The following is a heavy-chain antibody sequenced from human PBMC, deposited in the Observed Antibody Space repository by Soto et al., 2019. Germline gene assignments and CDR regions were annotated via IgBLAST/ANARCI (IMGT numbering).Heavy chain of an antibody. Sequence: QVQLVQSGAEVKKPGSSVNVSCKASGGTFSSYTISWVRQAPGQGLEWMGRIIPILGIANYAQKFQGRVTITADKSTSTAYMELSSLRSEDTAVYYCARELVTIFGVVIPASYFDYWGQGTLVTVSS. CDR2: IIPILGIA. D-gene: IGHD3-3*01. V-gene: IGHV1-69*08. J-gene: IGHJ4*02. CDR1: GGTFSSYT. CDR3: ARELVTIFGVVIPASYFDY.